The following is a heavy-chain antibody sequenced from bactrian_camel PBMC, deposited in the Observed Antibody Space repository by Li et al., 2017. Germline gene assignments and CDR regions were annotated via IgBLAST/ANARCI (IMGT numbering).Heavy chain of an antibody. CDR2: IHSSGGST. CDR1: GFTFSGYW. V-gene: IGHV3S1*01. D-gene: IGHD1*01. J-gene: IGHJ4*01. CDR3: AYGGTWLFVGSYNY. Sequence: HVQLVESGGGSAQAGGSLRLSCAASGFTFSGYWMYWVRQAPGKVLEWVSTIHSSGGSTYYADSLKGRFTISRDNAKNTLYLQLNRLKTEDTAVYYCAYGGTWLFVGSYNYWGQGTQVTVS.